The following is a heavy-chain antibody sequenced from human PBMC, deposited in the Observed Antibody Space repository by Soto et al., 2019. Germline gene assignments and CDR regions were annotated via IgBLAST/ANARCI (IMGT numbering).Heavy chain of an antibody. CDR1: GFTFDDYA. J-gene: IGHJ4*02. CDR2: ISWNSGSI. CDR3: AKDILPGLEMATSLGY. V-gene: IGHV3-9*01. D-gene: IGHD5-12*01. Sequence: GGSLRLSCAASGFTFDDYAMHWVRQAPGKGLEWVSGISWNSGSIGYADSVKGRFTISRDNAKNSLYLQMNSLRAEDTALYYCAKDILPGLEMATSLGYWGQGTLVTVSS.